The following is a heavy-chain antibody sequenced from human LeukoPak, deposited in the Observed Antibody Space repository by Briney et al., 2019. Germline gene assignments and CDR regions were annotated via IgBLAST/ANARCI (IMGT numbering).Heavy chain of an antibody. CDR1: GGSISSYY. CDR2: IHYSGST. J-gene: IGHJ4*02. D-gene: IGHD2-2*01. V-gene: IGHV4-59*08. Sequence: PSETLSLTCTVSGGSISSYYWSWIRQPPGKGLEWIGSIHYSGSTTYNPSLKSRVTISVDTSKNQLSLKLSAVTAADTAVYYCARRLGGTSTGFDYWGQGTLVTVSS. CDR3: ARRLGGTSTGFDY.